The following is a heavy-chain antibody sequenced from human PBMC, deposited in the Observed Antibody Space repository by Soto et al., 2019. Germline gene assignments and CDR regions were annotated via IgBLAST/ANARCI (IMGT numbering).Heavy chain of an antibody. CDR1: GFTFGEYT. D-gene: IGHD3-10*01. CDR3: ARTWTYYYGDHASDF. CDR2: ISFDGSST. J-gene: IGHJ3*01. Sequence: GGSVRLSCETSGFTFGEYTMHWVRQSPGKGLEWVSLISFDGSSTYYTDSAKGRFTISRDISKNSLYLQMNGLKIEDTALYFCARTWTYYYGDHASDFSGQGTMVTVSS. V-gene: IGHV3-43*01.